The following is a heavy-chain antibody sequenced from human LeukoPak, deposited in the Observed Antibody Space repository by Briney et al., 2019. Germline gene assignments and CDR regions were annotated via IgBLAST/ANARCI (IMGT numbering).Heavy chain of an antibody. J-gene: IGHJ4*02. CDR2: IYHSGST. Sequence: PSETLSLTCTVSRYSISSDYYCGWIRPPPGGGLEWIGSIYHSGSTYYNASLKRRVTISVDTSKNQFSLEMSSVTAEDAAVYYCSRGIVVVPAAMRFDYWGQGTLVTVSS. CDR3: SRGIVVVPAAMRFDY. V-gene: IGHV4-38-2*02. CDR1: RYSISSDYY. D-gene: IGHD2-2*01.